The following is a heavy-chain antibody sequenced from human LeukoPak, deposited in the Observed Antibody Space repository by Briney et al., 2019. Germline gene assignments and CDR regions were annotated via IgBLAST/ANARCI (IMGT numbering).Heavy chain of an antibody. CDR3: VRERWLQVGSNYYGLDV. Sequence: SQTLSLTCAISGDSVFSNSSWNWIRQSPSRGLEWLGRTYYRSKWYNDYAVSVKSRININPDTSKNQFSLQLNSVTPEDTAVYYCVRERWLQVGSNYYGLDVWGQGTTVTVSS. CDR2: TYYRSKWYN. CDR1: GDSVFSNSS. D-gene: IGHD5-24*01. J-gene: IGHJ6*02. V-gene: IGHV6-1*01.